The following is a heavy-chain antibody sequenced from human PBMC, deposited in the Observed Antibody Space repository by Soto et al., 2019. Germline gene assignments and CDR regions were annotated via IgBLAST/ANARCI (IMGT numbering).Heavy chain of an antibody. Sequence: PLGSLRLSCAAFGFTFTNYAMNWVRQIPGKRLEWVSSISRSGRTSYYADSVKGRSTISRDNSKNTVDLQMNSLRAEDTAIYYCAKDGSETSSGRTSYLDLWGQGTLVTVSS. J-gene: IGHJ5*02. V-gene: IGHV3-23*01. CDR3: AKDGSETSSGRTSYLDL. CDR1: GFTFTNYA. D-gene: IGHD6-6*01. CDR2: ISRSGRTS.